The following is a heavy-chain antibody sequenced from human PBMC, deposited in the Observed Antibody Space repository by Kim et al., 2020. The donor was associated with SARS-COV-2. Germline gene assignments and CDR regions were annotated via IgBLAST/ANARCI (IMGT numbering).Heavy chain of an antibody. J-gene: IGHJ6*02. CDR3: ATGPAVAGTLVHYYYYYGMDV. Sequence: ASVKVSCKVSGYTLTELSMHWVRQASGKGLEWMGGFDPEDGETIYAQKFQGRVTMTEDTSTDTAYMELSSLRSEDTAVYYCATGPAVAGTLVHYYYYYGMDVWGQGTTVTVSS. D-gene: IGHD6-19*01. V-gene: IGHV1-24*01. CDR2: FDPEDGET. CDR1: GYTLTELS.